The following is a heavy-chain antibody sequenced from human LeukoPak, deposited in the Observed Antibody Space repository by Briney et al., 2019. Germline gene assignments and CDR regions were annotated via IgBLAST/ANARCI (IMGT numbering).Heavy chain of an antibody. CDR2: IYYSGST. D-gene: IGHD4-11*01. CDR3: ARVSVVEYSDYAWFDP. CDR1: GGSISSYY. J-gene: IGHJ5*02. Sequence: SETLSLTCTVSGGSISSYYWSWIRQPPGKGLEWIGYIYYSGSTNYNPSLKSRVTISVDTSKNQFSLKLSSVTAADTAVYYCARVSVVEYSDYAWFDPWGQGTLVTVSS. V-gene: IGHV4-59*01.